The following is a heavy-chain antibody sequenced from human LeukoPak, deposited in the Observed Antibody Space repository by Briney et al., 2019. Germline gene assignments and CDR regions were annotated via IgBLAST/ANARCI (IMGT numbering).Heavy chain of an antibody. D-gene: IGHD6-13*01. V-gene: IGHV1-8*01. CDR3: ARGYWSSGWSSYYYMDV. Sequence: ASVKVSCKASGYTFTSFDINWVRQATGQGLEWMGWVNPNSGSTGYAQKFQGRVTMTRNTSISTTYVELNSLTSEDTAVYYCARGYWSSGWSSYYYMDVWGKGTTVTISS. J-gene: IGHJ6*03. CDR2: VNPNSGST. CDR1: GYTFTSFD.